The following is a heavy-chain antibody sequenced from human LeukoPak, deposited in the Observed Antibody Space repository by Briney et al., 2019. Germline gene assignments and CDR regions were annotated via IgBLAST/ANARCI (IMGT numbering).Heavy chain of an antibody. D-gene: IGHD4/OR15-4a*01. J-gene: IGHJ4*02. CDR3: ARHKEYGGNPTFDY. CDR2: MHYSGNT. Sequence: KASETLSLTCTVSGASISTNTENWGWHRQPPGRGLEWIVSMHYSGNTYHNASLRSRITISLYTTENQFSLKVNSVTAADTAVYYCARHKEYGGNPTFDYWGQGILITVSS. V-gene: IGHV4-39*01. CDR1: GASISTNTEN.